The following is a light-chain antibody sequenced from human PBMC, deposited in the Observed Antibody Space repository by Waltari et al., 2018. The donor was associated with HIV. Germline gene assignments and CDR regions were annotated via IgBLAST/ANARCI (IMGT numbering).Light chain of an antibody. Sequence: EIVLTQSPGTLSLSPGERATLSCRASQSVSSSYLAWYQQKPGQAPKLLIYGASSRATGIPDRFICSGAGTDFPPTISSLEPEDVAVYLGQQDGSSPGITFGPGTKVDIK. J-gene: IGKJ3*01. CDR3: QQDGSSPGIT. CDR2: GAS. CDR1: QSVSSSY. V-gene: IGKV3-20*01.